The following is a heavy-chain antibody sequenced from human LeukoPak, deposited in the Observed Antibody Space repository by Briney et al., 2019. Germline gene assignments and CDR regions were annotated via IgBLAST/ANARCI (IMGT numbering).Heavy chain of an antibody. CDR1: GFTFSNYA. J-gene: IGHJ4*02. CDR2: ISYDGSNK. Sequence: GGSLRLSCAASGFTFSNYAMQWVRQALGKGLEWVAMISYDGSNKYYADSVKGRFTISRDNSKNTLYLQVNSLRDEDTAVYYCAREDGYNFDSWGQGTLVTVSS. CDR3: AREDGYNFDS. V-gene: IGHV3-30*04. D-gene: IGHD5-24*01.